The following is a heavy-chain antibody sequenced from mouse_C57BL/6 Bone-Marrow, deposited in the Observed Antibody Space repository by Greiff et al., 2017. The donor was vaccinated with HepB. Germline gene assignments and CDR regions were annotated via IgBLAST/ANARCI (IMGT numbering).Heavy chain of an antibody. D-gene: IGHD2-4*01. Sequence: EVHLVESGGGLVKPGGSLKLSCAASGFTFSSYAMSWVRQTPEKRLEWVATISDGGSYTYYPDNVKGRFTISRDNAKNNLYLQMSHLKSEETAMYYCARFYYDYSFDYWGQGTTLTVSS. CDR3: ARFYYDYSFDY. CDR1: GFTFSSYA. J-gene: IGHJ2*01. CDR2: ISDGGSYT. V-gene: IGHV5-4*01.